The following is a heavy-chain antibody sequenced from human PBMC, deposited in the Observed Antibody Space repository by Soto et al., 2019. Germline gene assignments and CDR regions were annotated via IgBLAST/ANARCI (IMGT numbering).Heavy chain of an antibody. V-gene: IGHV6-1*01. J-gene: IGHJ4*02. CDR1: GDSVSSNSAA. CDR3: ARGWGGDWNDPIVFDY. CDR2: TYYRSKWYN. D-gene: IGHD1-1*01. Sequence: SHTLSLTCDISGDSVSSNSAAWNWIRQSPSRGLEWLGRTYYRSKWYNDYAVSVKSRITINPDTSKNQFSLQLNSVTPEDTAVYYCARGWGGDWNDPIVFDYWGQGTLVTVSS.